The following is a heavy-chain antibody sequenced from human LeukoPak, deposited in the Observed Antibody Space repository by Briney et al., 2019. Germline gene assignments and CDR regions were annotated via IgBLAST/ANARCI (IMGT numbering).Heavy chain of an antibody. CDR1: GFTFNNYA. CDR2: ISNSGGSA. Sequence: GGSLRLSCGASGFTFNNYAMSWVRQAPGKGLEWVSDISNSGGSAYYADSVKGRFTISRDNSKNTLSLQMNSLRVEDTAVYYCAKGGSYWDYWGQGTLVTVSS. J-gene: IGHJ4*02. D-gene: IGHD1-26*01. V-gene: IGHV3-23*01. CDR3: AKGGSYWDY.